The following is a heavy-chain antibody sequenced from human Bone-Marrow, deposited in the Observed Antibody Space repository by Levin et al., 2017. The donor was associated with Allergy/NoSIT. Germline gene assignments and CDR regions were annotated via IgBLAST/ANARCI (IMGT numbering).Heavy chain of an antibody. Sequence: LSLTCAASGFTFRSYEMNWVRQAPGKGLEWVSYISSSGSTIYYADSVKGRFTISRDNAKNSLYLQMNSLRAEDTAVYYCARDRWGLTTVAEYYYYGMDVWGQGTTVTVSS. V-gene: IGHV3-48*03. CDR1: GFTFRSYE. D-gene: IGHD4-11*01. CDR2: ISSSGSTI. CDR3: ARDRWGLTTVAEYYYYGMDV. J-gene: IGHJ6*02.